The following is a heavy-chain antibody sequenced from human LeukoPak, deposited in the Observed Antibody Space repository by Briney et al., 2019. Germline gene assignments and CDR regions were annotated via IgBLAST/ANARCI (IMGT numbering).Heavy chain of an antibody. Sequence: GGSLRLSCAASGFTFSSYAMSWVRQAPGKGLECVSSISSSSSYIYYADSVKRRFTISRDNAKNSLYLQMNSLRAEDTAVYYCARDRAEGGWFDPWGQGTLVTVSS. D-gene: IGHD5-24*01. CDR2: ISSSSSYI. CDR1: GFTFSSYA. CDR3: ARDRAEGGWFDP. J-gene: IGHJ5*02. V-gene: IGHV3-21*01.